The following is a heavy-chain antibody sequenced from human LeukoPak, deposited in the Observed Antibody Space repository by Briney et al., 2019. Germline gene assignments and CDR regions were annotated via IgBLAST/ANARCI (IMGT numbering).Heavy chain of an antibody. Sequence: ASVKVSCKASGYTFTSYYMHWVRQAPGQGLEWMGIINPSGGSTSYAQKFQGRVTMTRDMSTSTVYMELSSLRSEDTAVYYCARDHETTVTTTFPDYWGQGTLVTVSS. J-gene: IGHJ4*02. CDR2: INPSGGST. CDR1: GYTFTSYY. V-gene: IGHV1-46*01. CDR3: ARDHETTVTTTFPDY. D-gene: IGHD4-17*01.